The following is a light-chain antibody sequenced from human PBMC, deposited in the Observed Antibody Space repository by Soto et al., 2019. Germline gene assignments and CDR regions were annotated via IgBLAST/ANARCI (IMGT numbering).Light chain of an antibody. J-gene: IGLJ2*01. Sequence: QSALTQPASVSGSPGQSITISCTGTSSDVGGYNYVSWYQQHPGKAPKLMIYEVSTRPSGISNRFSGSKSGNTASLTISGLQAEDEADYYCSSYKSSSTDVVFGGGTKLTVL. CDR3: SSYKSSSTDVV. CDR1: SSDVGGYNY. V-gene: IGLV2-14*01. CDR2: EVS.